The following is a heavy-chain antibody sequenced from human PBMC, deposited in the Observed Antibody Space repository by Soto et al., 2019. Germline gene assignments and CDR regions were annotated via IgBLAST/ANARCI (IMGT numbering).Heavy chain of an antibody. CDR1: GGSISSGGYS. J-gene: IGHJ5*02. Sequence: QLQLQKSGSGLVKPSQTLSLTCAVSGGSISSGGYSWSWIRQPPGKGLEWIGYIYHSGRTYYNPSLKSRVTISVDRSKNQFSLKLSSVTAADTAVYYCARVPGPWGQGTLVTVSS. CDR2: IYHSGRT. CDR3: ARVPGP. V-gene: IGHV4-30-2*01. D-gene: IGHD3-10*01.